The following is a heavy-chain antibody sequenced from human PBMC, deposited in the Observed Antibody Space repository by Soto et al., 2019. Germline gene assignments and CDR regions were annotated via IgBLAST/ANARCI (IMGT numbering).Heavy chain of an antibody. CDR1: GFTFSDYY. CDR3: ARSGYNYNRLDY. J-gene: IGHJ4*02. Sequence: GRSLRLACEGSGFTFSDYYISWIRQAPGKGLEWISYSSNSGTLSRYADSVKGRFSISRDNTKNLLYLRMNSLRAEDTAVYYCARSGYNYNRLDYWGQGTPVTVSS. D-gene: IGHD1-1*01. CDR2: SSNSGTLS. V-gene: IGHV3-11*06.